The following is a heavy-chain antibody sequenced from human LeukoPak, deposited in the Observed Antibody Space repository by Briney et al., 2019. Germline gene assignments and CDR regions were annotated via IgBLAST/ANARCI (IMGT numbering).Heavy chain of an antibody. Sequence: GGSLTHACVDSGLSFATYWMSWVRQAPGKRLEWVANINRDGSEKYYVDSVKGRFTISRDNAKNSLYLQMNSLRAEDTAVYYCASEIRYCSGGTCYSDYFDNWGQGTLVTVSS. J-gene: IGHJ4*02. CDR3: ASEIRYCSGGTCYSDYFDN. D-gene: IGHD2-15*01. V-gene: IGHV3-7*01. CDR2: INRDGSEK. CDR1: GLSFATYW.